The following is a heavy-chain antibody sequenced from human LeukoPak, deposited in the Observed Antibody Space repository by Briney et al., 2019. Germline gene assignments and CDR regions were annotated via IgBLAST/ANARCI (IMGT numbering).Heavy chain of an antibody. J-gene: IGHJ5*02. Sequence: SETLSLTCAVYGGSFSGYYWNWIRQPPGKGLEWIGEINHSGSTNYNPSLKSRVTISVDTSKNQFSLKLRSVTAADTAVYYCARAGVGNWFDPWGQGTPVTVSS. CDR1: GGSFSGYY. CDR2: INHSGST. D-gene: IGHD3-10*01. V-gene: IGHV4-34*01. CDR3: ARAGVGNWFDP.